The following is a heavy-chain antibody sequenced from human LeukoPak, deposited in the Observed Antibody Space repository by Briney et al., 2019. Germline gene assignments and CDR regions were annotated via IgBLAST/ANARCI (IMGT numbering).Heavy chain of an antibody. CDR3: AKPSLGYCSSTSCYPGY. D-gene: IGHD2-2*01. J-gene: IGHJ4*02. V-gene: IGHV3-23*01. CDR2: ISGSGGST. CDR1: GFTFSSYA. Sequence: GGSLRLSCAASGFTFSSYAMSWVRQAPGKGLEWVSAISGSGGSTYYADSVKGRFTISRDNSKNTLYLQMNSLRAEDTAVYYCAKPSLGYCSSTSCYPGYRGQGTLVTVSS.